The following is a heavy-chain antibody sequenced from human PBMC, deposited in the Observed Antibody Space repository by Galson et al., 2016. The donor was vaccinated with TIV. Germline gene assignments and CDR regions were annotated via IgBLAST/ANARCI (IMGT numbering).Heavy chain of an antibody. D-gene: IGHD5-24*01. J-gene: IGHJ4*02. CDR3: AREGRDGYNPYFDY. CDR1: GFTFSVYN. V-gene: IGHV3-48*01. CDR2: ASTTSSLI. Sequence: SLRLSCAASGFTFSVYNMNWVRQAPGKGLEWISYASTTSSLIYYADSVRGRFTISRDNAKNSLYLQMNSLRADDTAVYYCAREGRDGYNPYFDYWGQGTPVTVSS.